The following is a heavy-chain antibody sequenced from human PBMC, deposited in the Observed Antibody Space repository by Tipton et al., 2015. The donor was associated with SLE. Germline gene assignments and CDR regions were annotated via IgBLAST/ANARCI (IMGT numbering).Heavy chain of an antibody. CDR2: IYYSGST. V-gene: IGHV4-59*11. J-gene: IGHJ4*02. CDR3: ATGGGYYKFDY. D-gene: IGHD3-22*01. Sequence: TLSLTCTVSGDSISSHYWSWIRQPPGKGLEWIGYIYYSGSTNYNPSLKSRVTISVDTSKNQFSLKLSSVTAADTAVYYCATGGGYYKFDYWGQGTLVTVSS. CDR1: GDSISSHY.